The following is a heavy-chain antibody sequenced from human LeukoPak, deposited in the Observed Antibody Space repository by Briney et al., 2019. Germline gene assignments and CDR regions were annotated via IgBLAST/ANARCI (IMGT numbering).Heavy chain of an antibody. CDR1: GGSFSGYY. V-gene: IGHV4-34*01. Sequence: SETLSLTCAVYGGSFSGYYWSWIRQPPGKGLEWIGEINHSGSTNYNPSLKSRVTIPVDTSKNQFSLKLSSVTAADTAVYYCARGGRRGVRGVIAYWGQGTLVTVSS. J-gene: IGHJ4*02. CDR2: INHSGST. D-gene: IGHD3-10*01. CDR3: ARGGRRGVRGVIAY.